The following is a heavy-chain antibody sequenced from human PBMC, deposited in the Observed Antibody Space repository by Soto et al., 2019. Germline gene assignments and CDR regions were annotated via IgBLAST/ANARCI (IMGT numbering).Heavy chain of an antibody. D-gene: IGHD2-15*01. Sequence: GGSLRLSCAASGFTFSSYWMHWVRQAPGKGLVWVSRINSDGSSTSYADSVKGRFTISRDNAKNTLYLQMNSLRAEDTAVYYCARDRGGYCSGGSCFYYYGMDVWGQGTTVTVSS. CDR1: GFTFSSYW. J-gene: IGHJ6*02. V-gene: IGHV3-74*01. CDR2: INSDGSST. CDR3: ARDRGGYCSGGSCFYYYGMDV.